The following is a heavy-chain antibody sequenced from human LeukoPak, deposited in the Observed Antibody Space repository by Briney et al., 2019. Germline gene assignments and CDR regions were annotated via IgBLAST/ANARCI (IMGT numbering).Heavy chain of an antibody. V-gene: IGHV3-23*01. Sequence: GGSLRLSCAASGFTFSSYAMSWVRQAPGKGLEWVSAIRGSGGSTYYADSVKGRFTISRDNSKNTLYLQVNSLRAEDTAVYYCAKDRMVRGVIITSFDYWGQGTLVTVSS. CDR3: AKDRMVRGVIITSFDY. D-gene: IGHD3-10*01. CDR1: GFTFSSYA. J-gene: IGHJ4*02. CDR2: IRGSGGST.